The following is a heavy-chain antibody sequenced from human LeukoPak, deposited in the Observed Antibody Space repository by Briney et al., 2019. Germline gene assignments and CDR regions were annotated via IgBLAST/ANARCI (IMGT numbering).Heavy chain of an antibody. V-gene: IGHV3-23*01. J-gene: IGHJ4*02. Sequence: PGGSLXLSCTASGFTFNNYAMSWVRQAPGKGLEWVATIYGGGTSTHYADSVKGRFTISRDNSKNTLYLQMSSLRAEDTAVYYCARPDDWGQGTLVTVSS. CDR3: ARPDD. CDR2: IYGGGTST. CDR1: GFTFNNYA.